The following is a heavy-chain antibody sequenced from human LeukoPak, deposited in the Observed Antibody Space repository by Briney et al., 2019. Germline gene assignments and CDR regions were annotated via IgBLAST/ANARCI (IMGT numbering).Heavy chain of an antibody. D-gene: IGHD3-10*01. CDR3: AKALLWFGELLYTLGAFDY. CDR2: ISGSGGST. J-gene: IGHJ4*02. V-gene: IGHV3-23*01. Sequence: PGGSLRLSCAASGFTFSSYAMSWVRQAPGKGLEWVSAISGSGGSTYYADSVKGRFTISRDNSKNTLYLQMNSLRAEDTAVYYCAKALLWFGELLYTLGAFDYWGQGTLVTVSS. CDR1: GFTFSSYA.